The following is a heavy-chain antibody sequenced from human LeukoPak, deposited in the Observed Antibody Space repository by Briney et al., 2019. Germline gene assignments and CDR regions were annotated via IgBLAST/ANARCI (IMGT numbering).Heavy chain of an antibody. J-gene: IGHJ3*02. CDR2: IYYSGNT. CDR3: AREYYYDSSGYSHDAFDI. CDR1: GGSMSSSSYY. V-gene: IGHV4-39*07. Sequence: SETLSLTCIVSGGSMSSSSYYWGWIRQPPGKGLEWIGSIYYSGNTYYNVSLKSRVTISVDTSKNQFSLKLSSVTAADTAVYYCAREYYYDSSGYSHDAFDIWGQGTMVTVSS. D-gene: IGHD3-22*01.